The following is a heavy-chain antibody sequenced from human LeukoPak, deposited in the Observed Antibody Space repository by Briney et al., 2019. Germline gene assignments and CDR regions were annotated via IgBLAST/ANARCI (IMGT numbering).Heavy chain of an antibody. J-gene: IGHJ4*02. CDR1: GFTVSGDY. D-gene: IGHD2-15*01. CDR3: ARAIQFGGYFDY. Sequence: PGGSLRLSCAASGFTVSGDYMSWVRQAPGKGLEWNSVIYGAGSTYYADSVKGRFTISRDNSKNTLYLQMNSLRVEDTAVYYCARAIQFGGYFDYWGQGTLVTVSP. V-gene: IGHV3-53*01. CDR2: IYGAGST.